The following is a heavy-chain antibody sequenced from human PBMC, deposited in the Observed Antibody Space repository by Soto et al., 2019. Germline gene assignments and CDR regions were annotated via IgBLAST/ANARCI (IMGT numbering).Heavy chain of an antibody. Sequence: SETLSLTCTVSGGSISSSSYYWGWIRQPPGKGLEWIGSIYYSGSTYYNPSLKSRVTISVNTSKNQFSLKLSSVTAAETAVYYCARHVVGGFGELLFGLDYYYYYMDVWGKGTTVTVSS. CDR2: IYYSGST. J-gene: IGHJ6*03. D-gene: IGHD3-10*01. V-gene: IGHV4-39*01. CDR1: GGSISSSSYY. CDR3: ARHVVGGFGELLFGLDYYYYYMDV.